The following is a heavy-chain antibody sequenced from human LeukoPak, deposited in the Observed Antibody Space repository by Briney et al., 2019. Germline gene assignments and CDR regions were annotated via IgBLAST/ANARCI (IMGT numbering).Heavy chain of an antibody. J-gene: IGHJ5*02. CDR2: IYYSGST. CDR1: GGSISSYY. D-gene: IGHD4-23*01. Sequence: PSETLSLTCAVSGGSISSYYWSWIRQPPGKGLGWIGYIYYSGSTNYNPSLKSRVTISVDTSKNQFSLKLSSVTAADTAVYYCARGVTPRDWFDPWGQGTLVTVSS. CDR3: ARGVTPRDWFDP. V-gene: IGHV4-59*01.